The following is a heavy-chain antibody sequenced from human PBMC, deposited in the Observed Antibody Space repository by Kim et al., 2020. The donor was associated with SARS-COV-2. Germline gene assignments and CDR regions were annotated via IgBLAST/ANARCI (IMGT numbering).Heavy chain of an antibody. CDR3: PRSITVTLAYYYYGMDV. D-gene: IGHD4-17*01. Sequence: GGSLRLSCAASVFTFSSYSMNWVRQAPGKGLEWVSSISSSSSYIYYADSVKGRFTISRDNAKNSLYLQMNSLRAEDTAVYYCPRSITVTLAYYYYGMDVWGQGTTVTVSS. CDR1: VFTFSSYS. J-gene: IGHJ6*02. V-gene: IGHV3-21*01. CDR2: ISSSSSYI.